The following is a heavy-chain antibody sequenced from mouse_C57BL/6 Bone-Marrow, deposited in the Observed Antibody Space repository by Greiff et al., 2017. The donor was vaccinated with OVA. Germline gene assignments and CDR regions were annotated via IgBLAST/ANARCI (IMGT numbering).Heavy chain of an antibody. Sequence: VQLQESGAELARPGASVKLSCKASGYTFTSYGISWVKQRTGQGLEWIGEIYPRSGNTYYNEKFKGKATLTADKSSSTAYMELRSLTSEDSAVYFCARGNYVFYFDYWGQGTTLTVSS. V-gene: IGHV1-81*01. J-gene: IGHJ2*01. CDR2: IYPRSGNT. CDR1: GYTFTSYG. CDR3: ARGNYVFYFDY. D-gene: IGHD2-1*01.